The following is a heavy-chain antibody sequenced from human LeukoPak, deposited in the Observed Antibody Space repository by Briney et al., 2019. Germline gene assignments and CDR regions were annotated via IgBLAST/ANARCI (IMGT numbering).Heavy chain of an antibody. D-gene: IGHD5-12*01. CDR1: GFTLSSNW. V-gene: IGHV3-7*01. J-gene: IGHJ4*02. Sequence: PGGSLRLSCGASGFTLSSNWMTWVRQAPGRGLEWVASIKQDGSVKYYVDSVKGRITISRDNARNSLSLQMNSLGVEDTAVYFCARWGQTSGYYYVDNWGQGTLVTVSS. CDR2: IKQDGSVK. CDR3: ARWGQTSGYYYVDN.